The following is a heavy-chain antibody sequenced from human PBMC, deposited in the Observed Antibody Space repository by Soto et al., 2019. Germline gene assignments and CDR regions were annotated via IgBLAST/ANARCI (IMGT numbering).Heavy chain of an antibody. D-gene: IGHD6-19*01. Sequence: PGGSLRLSCAASGFTFSSYAMSWVRQAPGKGLEWVSAISGSGGSTYYADSVKGRFTISRDNSKNTLYLQMNSLRAEDTAVYYCAKGVDGSSGWYEVYYFDYRGQGTLVTVSS. CDR1: GFTFSSYA. J-gene: IGHJ4*02. V-gene: IGHV3-23*01. CDR2: ISGSGGST. CDR3: AKGVDGSSGWYEVYYFDY.